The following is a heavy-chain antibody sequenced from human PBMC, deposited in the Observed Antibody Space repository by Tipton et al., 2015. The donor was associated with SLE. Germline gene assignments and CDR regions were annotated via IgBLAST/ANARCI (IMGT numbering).Heavy chain of an antibody. CDR3: ARGTGYCSSTSCSTGWYFDL. V-gene: IGHV1-69*01. Sequence: QLVQSGAEVKKPGSSVKVSCKASGGTFSSYAISWVRQAPGQGLEWMGGIIPIFGTANYAQKFQGRVTITADESTSTAYMELSSLRSEDTAVYYGARGTGYCSSTSCSTGWYFDLWGRGTLVTVSS. CDR2: IIPIFGTA. D-gene: IGHD2-2*01. J-gene: IGHJ2*01. CDR1: GGTFSSYA.